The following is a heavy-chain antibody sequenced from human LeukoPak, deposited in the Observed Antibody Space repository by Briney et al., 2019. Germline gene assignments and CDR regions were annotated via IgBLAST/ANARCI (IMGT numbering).Heavy chain of an antibody. D-gene: IGHD5-18*01. Sequence: ASVNVSCKASGCTFTGYYMHWVRQAPGQGLEWMGWINPNCCGTNYAQKFQGRVTMTRDTSISTDYMEQNRLRSDDTAVYYCRVYVLGGDSYGFFRSLPWGEGALVTVSP. CDR2: INPNCCGT. CDR1: GCTFTGYY. J-gene: IGHJ5*02. V-gene: IGHV1-2*02. CDR3: RVYVLGGDSYGFFRSLP.